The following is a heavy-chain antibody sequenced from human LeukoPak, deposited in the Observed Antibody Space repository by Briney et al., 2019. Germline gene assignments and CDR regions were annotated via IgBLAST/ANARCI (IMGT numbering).Heavy chain of an antibody. CDR2: MNPNSGNT. CDR3: ARDASVVPAAMSDY. J-gene: IGHJ4*02. Sequence: ASVKVSCKASGYTFTSYDINWVRQATGQGLEWMGWMNPNSGNTGYAQKFQGRVTITRNTSISTAYMELSSLRSEDTAVYYCARDASVVPAAMSDYWGQGTLVTVSS. V-gene: IGHV1-8*03. D-gene: IGHD2-2*01. CDR1: GYTFTSYD.